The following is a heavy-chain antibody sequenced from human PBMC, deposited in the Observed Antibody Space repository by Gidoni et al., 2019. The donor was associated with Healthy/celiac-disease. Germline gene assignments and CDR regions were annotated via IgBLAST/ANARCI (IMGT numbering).Heavy chain of an antibody. CDR1: GSPISSGGYS. CDR3: ARASHFWSGYFGV. J-gene: IGHJ6*02. V-gene: IGHV4-30-2*01. CDR2: IYHSGST. D-gene: IGHD3-3*02. Sequence: QLQLQESGSGLVKPSQTLSLTCAVSGSPISSGGYSWSWIRQPPGKGLEWIGYIYHSGSTYYNPSLKSRVTISVDRSKNQFSLKLSSVTAADTAVYYCARASHFWSGYFGVWGQGTTVTVSS.